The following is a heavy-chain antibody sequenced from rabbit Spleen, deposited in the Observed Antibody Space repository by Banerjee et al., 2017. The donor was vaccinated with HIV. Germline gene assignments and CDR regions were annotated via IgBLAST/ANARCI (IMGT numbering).Heavy chain of an antibody. CDR3: ARGGYGGHIYAMGL. V-gene: IGHV1S45*01. Sequence: QEQLVESGGGLVQPGGSLKLSCKASGFDFSIYSMSWVRQAPGKGLDLIACIYAGYIGSTWYASWAKGRFTISKTSSTTVTLQMTSLTAADTATYFCARGGYGGHIYAMGLWGPGTLVTVS. CDR1: GFDFSIYS. J-gene: IGHJ6*01. CDR2: IYAGYIGST. D-gene: IGHD4-2*01.